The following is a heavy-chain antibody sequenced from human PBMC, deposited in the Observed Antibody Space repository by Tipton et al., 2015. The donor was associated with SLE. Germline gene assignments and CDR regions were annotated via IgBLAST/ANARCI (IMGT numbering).Heavy chain of an antibody. Sequence: SLRLSCAASGFTFSMYSMTWVRQAPGKGLEWVAFISGGSEYIHYADSVEGRFTISRDNAQSLFYLHMNSLRAEDTAVYFCASVEWGEKYFDYWGQGTLVTVSS. CDR2: ISGGSEYI. D-gene: IGHD3-16*01. CDR3: ASVEWGEKYFDY. J-gene: IGHJ4*02. V-gene: IGHV3-21*06. CDR1: GFTFSMYS.